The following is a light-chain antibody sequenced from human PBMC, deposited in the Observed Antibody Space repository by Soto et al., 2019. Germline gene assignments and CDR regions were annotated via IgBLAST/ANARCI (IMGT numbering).Light chain of an antibody. J-gene: IGKJ1*01. CDR1: QGIGDT. CDR3: LQYQNYV. Sequence: EIVMTQSPATLSVSPGEGATLSCRASQGIGDTLAWYQQKPGQTPRLLIYDTSIRATGVPARFSGSRSGAEFTLTISSLQSEDFATYYCLQYQNYVFGQGTKVEVK. V-gene: IGKV3-15*01. CDR2: DTS.